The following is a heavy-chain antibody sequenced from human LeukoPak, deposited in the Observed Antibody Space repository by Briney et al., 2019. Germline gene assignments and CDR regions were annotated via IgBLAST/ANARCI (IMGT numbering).Heavy chain of an antibody. CDR1: AFTFSSYN. CDR2: ISSSSSSI. J-gene: IGHJ4*02. Sequence: GGSLRLSCAASAFTFSSYNMNWVRQAPGKGLEWVSYISSSSSSIYYADSVKGRFTISRDNAKNSLYLQMNSLRGEDTAVYYCARDLSVGALDTGGQGTLVTVSS. V-gene: IGHV3-48*04. D-gene: IGHD1-26*01. CDR3: ARDLSVGALDT.